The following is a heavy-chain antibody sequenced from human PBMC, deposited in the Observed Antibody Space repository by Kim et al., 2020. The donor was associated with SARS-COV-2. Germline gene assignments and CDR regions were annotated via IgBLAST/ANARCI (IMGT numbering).Heavy chain of an antibody. CDR2: ISGSGGST. CDR1: GFTFSSYA. CDR3: EKDMAQTRNTWMGYGMDV. D-gene: IGHD2-2*03. Sequence: GGSLRLSCAASGFTFSSYAMSWVRQAPGKGLEWVSAISGSGGSTYYADSVKGRFTISRDNSKNTLYLQMNSLRAEDTAVYYCEKDMAQTRNTWMGYGMDVWGQGTTVTVSS. V-gene: IGHV3-23*01. J-gene: IGHJ6*02.